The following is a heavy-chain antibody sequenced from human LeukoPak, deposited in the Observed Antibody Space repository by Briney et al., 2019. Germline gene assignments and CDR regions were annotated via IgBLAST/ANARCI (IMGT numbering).Heavy chain of an antibody. D-gene: IGHD3-10*01. CDR1: GGSFSGYY. CDR3: ARGGRRRYYYGSGSSRWFDP. CDR2: INHSGST. J-gene: IGHJ5*02. V-gene: IGHV4-34*01. Sequence: SETLSLTCAVYGGSFSGYYWSWIRQPPGKGLEWIGEINHSGSTNYNPSLKSRVTISVDTSKNQFSLKLSSVTAADTAVYYCARGGRRRYYYGSGSSRWFDPWGQGTLVTVSS.